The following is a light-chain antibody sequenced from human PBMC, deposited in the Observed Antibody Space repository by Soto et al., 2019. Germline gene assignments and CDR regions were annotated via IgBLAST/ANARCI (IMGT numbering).Light chain of an antibody. V-gene: IGKV3-11*01. CDR1: QTVSRH. CDR3: QQRSNWPRNT. CDR2: DIS. Sequence: EIVLTQSPATVSLSPGERATLSCRASQTVSRHLAWYQQKPGQAPRLLIYDISNRHTGIPARFSGSGSGTHFTLTISSLEPEDSAVYYGQQRSNWPRNTFGQGPKLEIK. J-gene: IGKJ2*01.